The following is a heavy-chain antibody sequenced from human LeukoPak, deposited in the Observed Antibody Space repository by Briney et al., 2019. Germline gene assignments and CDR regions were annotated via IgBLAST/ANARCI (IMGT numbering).Heavy chain of an antibody. J-gene: IGHJ2*01. V-gene: IGHV4-38-2*02. CDR2: LYHSRTT. D-gene: IGHD3-9*01. Sequence: SETLSLTCTVAGYSIPHGVFWAWIRQPPGGGLVGIASLYHSRTTTYNTSLKRPSRTSVATSKNQFSLKLRLVTVADTAVYYCARVEVRRDIYDWYFDLWGRGTLVTVSS. CDR1: GYSIPHGVF. CDR3: ARVEVRRDIYDWYFDL.